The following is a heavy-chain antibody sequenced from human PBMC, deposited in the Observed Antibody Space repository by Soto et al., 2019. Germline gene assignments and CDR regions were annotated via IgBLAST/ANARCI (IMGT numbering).Heavy chain of an antibody. CDR3: ARPPDRRYCTNSTWYRRTSNCFGP. V-gene: IGHV4-4*02. J-gene: IGHJ5*02. D-gene: IGHD2-8*01. CDR2: FYHTRSI. Sequence: QVQLQESGPGLVKPSGTLSLTCGVSGDSISNSYWWSWVRQPPGKGLEWIAAFYHTRSIHYNPSRKSRATLSMDRSWTQFSLKLTSLTASDTDVYYCARPPDRRYCTNSTWYRRTSNCFGPWGHGTLVPVSS. CDR1: GDSISNSYW.